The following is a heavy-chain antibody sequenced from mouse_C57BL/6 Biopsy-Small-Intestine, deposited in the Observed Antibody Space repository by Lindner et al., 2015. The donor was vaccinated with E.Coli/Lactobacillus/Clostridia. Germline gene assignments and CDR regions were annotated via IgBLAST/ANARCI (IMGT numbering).Heavy chain of an antibody. J-gene: IGHJ3*01. CDR3: ANHGYPPFAY. V-gene: IGHV1-7*01. CDR1: GYTFTSYW. D-gene: IGHD2-2*01. CDR2: INPSSGYT. Sequence: VQLQESGAELAKPGASVKMSCKASGYTFTSYWMHWVKQRPGQGLEWIGYINPSSGYTEYNQKFKDKATLTADKSSSTAYMQLSSLTSEDSAVYYCANHGYPPFAYWGQGTLVTVSA.